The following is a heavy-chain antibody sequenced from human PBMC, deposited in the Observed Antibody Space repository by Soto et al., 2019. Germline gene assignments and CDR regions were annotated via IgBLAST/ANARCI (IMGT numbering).Heavy chain of an antibody. CDR1: GGSISSGGYY. D-gene: IGHD3-3*01. Sequence: SETLSLTCTVSGGSISSGGYYWSWIRQHPGKGPEWIGYIYYSGSTYYNPSLKSRVTISVDTSKNQFSLKLSSVTAADTAVYYCARGYYVNWFDPWGQGTLVTVSS. CDR3: ARGYYVNWFDP. J-gene: IGHJ5*02. CDR2: IYYSGST. V-gene: IGHV4-31*03.